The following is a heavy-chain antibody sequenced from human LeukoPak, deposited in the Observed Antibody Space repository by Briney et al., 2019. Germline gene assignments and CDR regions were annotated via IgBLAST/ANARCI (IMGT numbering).Heavy chain of an antibody. CDR3: AKDQLPENDFDY. Sequence: PGGSLRLSCAASGFTFSSYAMSWVRQAPGKGLEWVSAISGSGGSTYYADSVKGRFTISRDNPKNTLYLQMNSLRAEDTAVYYCAKDQLPENDFDYWGQGTLVTVSS. D-gene: IGHD3-10*01. V-gene: IGHV3-23*01. J-gene: IGHJ4*02. CDR1: GFTFSSYA. CDR2: ISGSGGST.